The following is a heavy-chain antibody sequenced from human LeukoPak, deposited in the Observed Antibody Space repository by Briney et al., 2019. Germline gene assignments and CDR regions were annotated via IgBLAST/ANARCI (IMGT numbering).Heavy chain of an antibody. D-gene: IGHD6-19*01. CDR2: ISGSGGST. V-gene: IGHV3-23*01. Sequence: QPGGSLRLSCAASGFTFSSYAMSWVRQAPGKGLEWVSAISGSGGSTYYADSVKGRFTISRDNSKNTLYLQMNSLRAEDTAVYYCAKDYYKVFSSGWYPGQLFDYWGQGTLVTVSS. CDR1: GFTFSSYA. CDR3: AKDYYKVFSSGWYPGQLFDY. J-gene: IGHJ4*02.